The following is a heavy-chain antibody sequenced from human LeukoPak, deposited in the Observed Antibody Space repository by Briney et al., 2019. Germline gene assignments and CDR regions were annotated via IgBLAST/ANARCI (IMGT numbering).Heavy chain of an antibody. V-gene: IGHV4-61*01. Sequence: KPSETLSLTCTVSGGSISSSSYYWSWIRQPPGKGLEWIGYIYYSGSTNYNPSLKSRVTISVDTSKNQFSLKLSSVTAADTAVYYCAREAVAGTIDCWGQGTLVTVSS. CDR1: GGSISSSSYY. J-gene: IGHJ4*02. CDR3: AREAVAGTIDC. D-gene: IGHD6-19*01. CDR2: IYYSGST.